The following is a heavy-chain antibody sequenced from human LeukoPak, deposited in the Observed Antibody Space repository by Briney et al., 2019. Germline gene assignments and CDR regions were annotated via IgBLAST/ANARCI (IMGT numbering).Heavy chain of an antibody. J-gene: IGHJ6*03. CDR3: ARVPYSGSQYYYYYYMDV. D-gene: IGHD1-26*01. V-gene: IGHV4-39*07. Sequence: SETLSLTCTVSGGSISSSSYYWGWIRQPPGKGLEWIGSIYHSGSTYYNPSLKSRVTISVDTSKNQFSLKLSSVTAADTAVYYCARVPYSGSQYYYYYYMDVWGRGTTVTVSS. CDR1: GGSISSSSYY. CDR2: IYHSGST.